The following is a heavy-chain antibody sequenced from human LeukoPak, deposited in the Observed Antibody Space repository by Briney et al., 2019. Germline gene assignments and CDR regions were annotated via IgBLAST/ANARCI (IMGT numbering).Heavy chain of an antibody. Sequence: SETLSLTCAVYGGSFSGYYWSWIRQHPGKGLEWIGYILHSGSTYYNPSLKSRITISVDTSKNQFSLKLSSVTAADTAVYFCARGRGYSYVPYYWGQGTLVTVSS. V-gene: IGHV4-34*09. CDR3: ARGRGYSYVPYY. CDR2: ILHSGST. CDR1: GGSFSGYY. J-gene: IGHJ4*02. D-gene: IGHD5-18*01.